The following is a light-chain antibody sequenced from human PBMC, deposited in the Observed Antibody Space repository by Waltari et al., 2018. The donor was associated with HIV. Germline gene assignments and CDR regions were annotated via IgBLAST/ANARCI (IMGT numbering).Light chain of an antibody. CDR1: RSNIEATG. CDR2: SNI. J-gene: IGLJ1*01. CDR3: ATWDDNLNGRV. Sequence: SVLTQPPSASGPPAQRVTISCPPIRSNIEATGVSWYQQLPGTAPKLLVYSNIHRPSGVPDRFSGSKSGTSASLAISGLQSDDEADYYCATWDDNLNGRVFGTGTKVTVL. V-gene: IGLV1-44*01.